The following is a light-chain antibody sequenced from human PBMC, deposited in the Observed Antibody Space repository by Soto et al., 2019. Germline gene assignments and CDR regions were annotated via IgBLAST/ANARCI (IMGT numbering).Light chain of an antibody. CDR2: GAS. J-gene: IGKJ1*01. CDR1: QSVSSN. V-gene: IGKV3-15*01. CDR3: QQYNNWPWT. Sequence: EIVMTQSPATLSLSPGERATLSCRASQSVSSNLAWYQQKPGQAPRLLIYGASTRATGIPARFSGSGSGTEFTLTISSLQSEDFAVYYGQQYNNWPWTFGQGTKVEIK.